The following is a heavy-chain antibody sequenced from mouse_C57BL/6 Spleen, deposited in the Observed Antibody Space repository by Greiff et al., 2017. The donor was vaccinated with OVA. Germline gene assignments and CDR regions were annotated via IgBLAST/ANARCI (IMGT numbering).Heavy chain of an antibody. CDR3: ARGYGNYGGFAY. CDR2: INPGSGGT. CDR1: GYAFTNYL. D-gene: IGHD2-1*01. J-gene: IGHJ3*01. V-gene: IGHV1-54*01. Sequence: QVHVKQSGAELVRPGTSVKVSCKASGYAFTNYLIEWVKQRPGQGLEWIGVINPGSGGTNYNEKFKGKATLTADKSSSTAYMQLSSLTSEDSAVYFCARGYGNYGGFAYWGQGTLVTVSA.